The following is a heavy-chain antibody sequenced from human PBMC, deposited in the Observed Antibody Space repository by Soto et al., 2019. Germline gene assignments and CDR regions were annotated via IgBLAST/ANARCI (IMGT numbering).Heavy chain of an antibody. D-gene: IGHD2-15*01. CDR3: ARGLACSGGSCYSPAFDI. Sequence: GGSLRLSCAASGFTFSSSGMHWVRQAPGKGLEWVAVIWYDGSNKYYADSVKGRFTISRDNSKNTLYLQMNSLRAEDTAVYYCARGLACSGGSCYSPAFDIWGQGTMVTVSS. V-gene: IGHV3-33*01. J-gene: IGHJ3*02. CDR2: IWYDGSNK. CDR1: GFTFSSSG.